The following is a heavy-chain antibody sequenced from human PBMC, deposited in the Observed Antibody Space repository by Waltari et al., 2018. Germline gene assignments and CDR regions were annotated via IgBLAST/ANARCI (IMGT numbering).Heavy chain of an antibody. J-gene: IGHJ4*02. CDR2: ISGSGGST. V-gene: IGHV3-23*01. CDR1: GFPFRSYA. D-gene: IGHD6-13*01. CDR3: AKFAYSTNG. Sequence: EVQLLESGGGLVQQGGSMRLSGAASGFPFRSYAWSWVRQAPGKGVEWVSAISGSGGSTYYADSVKGRFTISRDNSKNTLYLQMNSLRAEDTGVYYCAKFAYSTNGWGQGTLVTVSS.